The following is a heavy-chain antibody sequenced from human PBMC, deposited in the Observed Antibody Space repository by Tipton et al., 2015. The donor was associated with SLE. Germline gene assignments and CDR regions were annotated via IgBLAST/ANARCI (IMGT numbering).Heavy chain of an antibody. J-gene: IGHJ3*02. Sequence: SLRLSCAASGFTFSSYAMSWVRQAPGKGLEWVSAISGSGSSTYYADSVKGRFTISRDNAKNSLYLQMNSLRAEDTAVYYCATTVLRFLEWLDDAFDIWGQGTMVTVSS. CDR3: ATTVLRFLEWLDDAFDI. V-gene: IGHV3-23*01. CDR1: GFTFSSYA. CDR2: ISGSGSST. D-gene: IGHD3-3*01.